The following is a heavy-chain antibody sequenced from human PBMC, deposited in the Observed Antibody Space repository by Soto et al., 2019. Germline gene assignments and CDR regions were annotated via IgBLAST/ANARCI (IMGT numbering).Heavy chain of an antibody. D-gene: IGHD3-3*01. CDR2: ISAYNGNT. CDR1: GYTFTSYG. J-gene: IGHJ3*02. V-gene: IGHV1-18*04. Sequence: GASVKVSCKASGYTFTSYGISWVRQAPGQGLEWMGWISAYNGNTNYAQKLQGRVTMTTDTSTSTAYMELGSLRSDDTAVYYCARDYRGGTYYDFWSGRRDAFDIWGQGTMVTVSS. CDR3: ARDYRGGTYYDFWSGRRDAFDI.